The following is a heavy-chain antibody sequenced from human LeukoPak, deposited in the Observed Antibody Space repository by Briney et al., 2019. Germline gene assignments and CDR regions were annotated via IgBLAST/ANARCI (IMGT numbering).Heavy chain of an antibody. CDR1: GYTFTGYF. Sequence: ASVKVSCKAAGYTFTGYFMDWVRQAPGQGLEWMGEINPNNGDTKFAQKFEGRVTMTRDTSITTAYMGLSSLKSDDTAVYYCARLRWERGALDYWGQGTPVTVSS. CDR2: INPNNGDT. D-gene: IGHD1-26*01. J-gene: IGHJ4*02. CDR3: ARLRWERGALDY. V-gene: IGHV1-2*02.